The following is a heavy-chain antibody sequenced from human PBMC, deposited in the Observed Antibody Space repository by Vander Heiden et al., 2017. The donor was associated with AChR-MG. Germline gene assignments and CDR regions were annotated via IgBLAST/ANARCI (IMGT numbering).Heavy chain of an antibody. CDR3: ARATYGDHLDY. D-gene: IGHD4-17*01. CDR1: GYTFTSYY. J-gene: IGHJ4*02. V-gene: IGHV1-46*03. CDR2: INPSGGST. Sequence: QVQLVQSGAEVKKPGASVKVSCKASGYTFTSYYMPWVRQAPGQGLEWMGIINPSGGSTSYAQKFQGRVTMTRDTSTSTVYMELSSLRSEDTAVYYCARATYGDHLDYWGQGTLVTVSS.